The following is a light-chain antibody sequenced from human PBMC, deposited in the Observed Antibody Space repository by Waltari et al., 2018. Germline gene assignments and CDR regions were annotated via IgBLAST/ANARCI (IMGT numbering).Light chain of an antibody. CDR2: YDD. Sequence: SYVLTQPPSVSVAPGKTAKITCGGTNIGRKNVHWYQQKQGQAPVLGIYYDDARPSGIPERFFGSISGNAATLIISGVEAGDEADYYCQVYDRATSLASFAGGTKLTVL. CDR3: QVYDRATSLAS. CDR1: NIGRKN. J-gene: IGLJ3*02. V-gene: IGLV3-21*04.